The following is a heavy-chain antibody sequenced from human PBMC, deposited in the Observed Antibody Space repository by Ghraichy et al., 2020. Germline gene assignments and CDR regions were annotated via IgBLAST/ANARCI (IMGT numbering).Heavy chain of an antibody. CDR2: ISGSGDKS. Sequence: GGSLRLSCAASGFTFRSYAMIWVRQAPGKGLEWVSGISGSGDKSYYVDSMEGRFTISRDNSKSTLYLQINSLRAKDTAVYYCSKEGRRDNSRGGMDVWGQGTTVTVSS. D-gene: IGHD2-21*02. CDR3: SKEGRRDNSRGGMDV. J-gene: IGHJ6*02. V-gene: IGHV3-23*01. CDR1: GFTFRSYA.